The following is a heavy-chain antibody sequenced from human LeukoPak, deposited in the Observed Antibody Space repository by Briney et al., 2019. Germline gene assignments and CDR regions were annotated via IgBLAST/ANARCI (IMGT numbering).Heavy chain of an antibody. V-gene: IGHV3-23*01. Sequence: PGGSLRLSCAASGFTFSSYAMSWVRQAPGKGLEWVSAISGSGGSTYYADSVKGRFTISRDNSKSTLYLQMNSLRAEDTAVYYCAKDPNYYGSGSYGDYWGQGTLVTVSS. D-gene: IGHD3-10*01. CDR3: AKDPNYYGSGSYGDY. CDR1: GFTFSSYA. CDR2: ISGSGGST. J-gene: IGHJ4*02.